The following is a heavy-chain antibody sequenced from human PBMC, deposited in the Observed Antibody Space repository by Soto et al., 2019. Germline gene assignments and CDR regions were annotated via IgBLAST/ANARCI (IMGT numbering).Heavy chain of an antibody. V-gene: IGHV3-30-3*01. CDR2: ISYDGSNK. J-gene: IGHJ6*01. CDR3: ARAITLLEWRYYYYGMEV. D-gene: IGHD3-3*01. CDR1: VCTFSSYA. Sequence: GGSLRLSCASSVCTFSSYAMHWVRHSPGKWLEWVAVISYDGSNKYYADSVKGRFTISRDNSKNTLYLQMNSLRAEDTAVYYCARAITLLEWRYYYYGMEVLGQGTTVLVS.